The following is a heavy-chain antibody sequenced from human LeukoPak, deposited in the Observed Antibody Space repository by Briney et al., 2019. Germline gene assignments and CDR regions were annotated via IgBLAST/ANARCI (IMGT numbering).Heavy chain of an antibody. Sequence: PGGSLRLSCAASGFPFRNCAMTWVHQAPGRGLEWVSIISDSGGTTYYADSVKGRFTISRDNSKNTLYLQMNSLRAEDTAVYYCAKRSGGLLRYFDYWGQGTLVTVSS. V-gene: IGHV3-23*01. D-gene: IGHD3-10*01. CDR3: AKRSGGLLRYFDY. CDR2: ISDSGGTT. J-gene: IGHJ4*02. CDR1: GFPFRNCA.